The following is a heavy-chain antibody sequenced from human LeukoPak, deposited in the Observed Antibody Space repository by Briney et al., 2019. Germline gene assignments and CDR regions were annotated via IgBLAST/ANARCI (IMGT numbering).Heavy chain of an antibody. CDR3: ARDCGPDYYDSSGYYYDWFDP. Sequence: KPGGSLRLSCAASGFTFSSYSMNWVRQAPGKGLEWVSSISSSSSYIYYADSVKGRFTISRDNAKNSLYLQMNSLRAEDTAAYYCARDCGPDYYDSSGYYYDWFDPGGQGTLVTVSS. V-gene: IGHV3-21*01. D-gene: IGHD3-22*01. CDR2: ISSSSSYI. J-gene: IGHJ5*02. CDR1: GFTFSSYS.